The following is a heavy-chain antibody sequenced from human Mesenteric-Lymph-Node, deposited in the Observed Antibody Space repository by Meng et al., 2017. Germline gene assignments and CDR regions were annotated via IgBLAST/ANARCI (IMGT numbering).Heavy chain of an antibody. V-gene: IGHV1-46*01. CDR1: GYTFTSYY. Sequence: ASVKVSCKASGYTFTSYYMHWVRQAPGQGLEWMGIINPSGGSTSYAQKFQGRVTMTRDTSISTAYMELSRLRSDDTAVYYCARQWGTGYCSSTSCYRFDPWGQGTLVTVSS. CDR3: ARQWGTGYCSSTSCYRFDP. CDR2: INPSGGST. J-gene: IGHJ5*02. D-gene: IGHD2-2*02.